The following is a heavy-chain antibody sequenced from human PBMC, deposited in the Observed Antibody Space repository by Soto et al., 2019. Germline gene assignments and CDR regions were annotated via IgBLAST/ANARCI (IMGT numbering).Heavy chain of an antibody. CDR2: IYNGGGT. J-gene: IGHJ4*02. V-gene: IGHV3-53*02. D-gene: IGHD6-6*01. CDR3: ASTRCSSYDY. CDR1: GFTVSGNY. Sequence: EVQLVETGGGLIQPGGSLRLSCAASGFTVSGNYMSWVRQAPGKGLEWVSVIYNGGGTYYADSVKGRFTISRDNSKNTLYLQMNSLSAEDTAVYYCASTRCSSYDYWGQGTLVTVSS.